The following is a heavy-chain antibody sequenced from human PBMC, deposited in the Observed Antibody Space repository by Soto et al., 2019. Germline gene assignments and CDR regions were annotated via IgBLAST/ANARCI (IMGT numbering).Heavy chain of an antibody. D-gene: IGHD6-13*01. V-gene: IGHV4-39*01. CDR1: GGSISSSSYY. Sequence: QLQLQESGPGLVKPSETLSLTCTVSGGSISSSSYYWGWIRQPPGKGLEWIGSIYYSGSTYYNPSLKSRVTISVDTSKNQFSLKLSSVTAADTAVYYCARHEGGRNSSSWYENWFDPWGQGTLVTVSS. CDR3: ARHEGGRNSSSWYENWFDP. J-gene: IGHJ5*02. CDR2: IYYSGST.